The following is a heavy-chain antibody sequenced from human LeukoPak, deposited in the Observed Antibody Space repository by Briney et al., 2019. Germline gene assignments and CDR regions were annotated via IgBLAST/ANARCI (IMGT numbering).Heavy chain of an antibody. D-gene: IGHD6-19*01. V-gene: IGHV3-13*04. J-gene: IGHJ4*02. CDR2: IGAAGEM. CDR1: GFTFSSYD. CDR3: VGRLRGWSSGFDY. Sequence: GGSLRLSCAASGFTFSSYDMHWVRQATGKGLEWVSTIGAAGEMFYPGSVKGRFTISRDDAKSSMYLQMNSPRAGDTAVYYCVGRLRGWSSGFDYWGQGILVTVSS.